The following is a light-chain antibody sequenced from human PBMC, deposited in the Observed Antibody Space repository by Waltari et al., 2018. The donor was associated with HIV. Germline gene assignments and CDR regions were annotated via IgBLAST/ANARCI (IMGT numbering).Light chain of an antibody. CDR3: SSTDSSGNPL. V-gene: IGLV3-10*01. CDR1: ALPTKY. J-gene: IGLJ2*01. CDR2: EDS. Sequence: SYELTQPRSVSMSPGQTARITCSGDALPTKYAFWYQKKSGQAPVLVIYEDSKRPSGIPESFSGSSSGTMATLTISGAQVEDEADYYCSSTDSSGNPLFGGGTKLTVL.